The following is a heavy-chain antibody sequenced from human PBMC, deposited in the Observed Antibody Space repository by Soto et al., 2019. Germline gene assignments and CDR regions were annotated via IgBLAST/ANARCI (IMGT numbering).Heavy chain of an antibody. Sequence: SETLSLTCTVSVDSITTHYWSWIRQPAGKGLEWIGRIDASGNTNYNPSLNSRVTMSIDTSKKQFSLKLTSVTAADTAIYYCARYSNNWFQSEGMDVWGQVTTVTVSS. V-gene: IGHV4-4*07. CDR1: VDSITTHY. CDR3: ARYSNNWFQSEGMDV. J-gene: IGHJ6*02. D-gene: IGHD6-13*01. CDR2: IDASGNT.